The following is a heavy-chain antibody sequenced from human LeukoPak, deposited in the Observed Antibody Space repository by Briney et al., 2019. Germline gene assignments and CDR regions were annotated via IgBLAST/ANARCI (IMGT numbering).Heavy chain of an antibody. CDR3: AKDGAD. D-gene: IGHD4/OR15-4a*01. J-gene: IGHJ4*02. Sequence: TGGSLRLSCVASGFTFRRHGMSWVRQAPGTGPEWVSFISIGGGTTFYAESVKGRFTISRDNSKNTLYLQMNSLRGEDTAVYYCAKDGADWGQGTLVTISS. CDR2: ISIGGGTT. V-gene: IGHV3-23*01. CDR1: GFTFRRHG.